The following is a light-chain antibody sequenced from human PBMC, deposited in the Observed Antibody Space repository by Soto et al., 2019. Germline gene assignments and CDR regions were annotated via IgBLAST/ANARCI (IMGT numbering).Light chain of an antibody. J-gene: IGKJ3*01. CDR1: QSVNSDY. Sequence: EIVLTQSPGTLSLSPGERATLSCRATQSVNSDYLAWYQQRPGQAPRLLMHGASSRATGVPDRFSGSGSGADVTLTISRLEPEDFAVYYCYHYDYSHFAVGPGTKVDIK. CDR2: GAS. CDR3: YHYDYSHFA. V-gene: IGKV3-20*01.